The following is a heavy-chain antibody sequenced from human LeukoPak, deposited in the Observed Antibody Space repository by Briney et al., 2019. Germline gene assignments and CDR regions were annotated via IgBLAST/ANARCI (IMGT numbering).Heavy chain of an antibody. CDR2: ISGSGGST. CDR3: AKDRAVAAAGTFDY. Sequence: PSETLSLTCTVSGGSISSYYWSWIRQAPGKGLEWVSAISGSGGSTYYADSVKGRFTISRDNSKNTLYLQMNSLRAEDTAVYYCAKDRAVAAAGTFDYWGQGTLVTVSS. V-gene: IGHV3-23*01. J-gene: IGHJ4*02. CDR1: GGSISSYY. D-gene: IGHD6-13*01.